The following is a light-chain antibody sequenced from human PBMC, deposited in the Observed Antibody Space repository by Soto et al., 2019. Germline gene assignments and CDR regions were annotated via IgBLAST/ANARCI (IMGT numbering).Light chain of an antibody. Sequence: PGARAILSCRASQRGSTTSLAWYQQKPGQPPRLLIYDAAARATGVPDRFTGGGSGTDFTLTISRVEPEDFAVYYCQCFDDSPLYAFGQGTKLELK. CDR1: QRGSTTS. CDR2: DAA. J-gene: IGKJ2*01. V-gene: IGKV3-20*01. CDR3: QCFDDSPLYA.